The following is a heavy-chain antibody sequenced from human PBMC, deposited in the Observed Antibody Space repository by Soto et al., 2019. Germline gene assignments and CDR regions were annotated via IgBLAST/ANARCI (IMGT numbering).Heavy chain of an antibody. CDR1: GGTFSSYA. CDR3: ASMESLAAAGKD. J-gene: IGHJ4*02. Sequence: SVKVSCKASGGTFSSYAISWVRQAPGQGLEWMGGIIPIFGTANYAQKFQGRVTITADESTSTAYMELSSLRSEDTAVYYCASMESLAAAGKDCGQVTLVTLSA. D-gene: IGHD6-13*01. CDR2: IIPIFGTA. V-gene: IGHV1-69*13.